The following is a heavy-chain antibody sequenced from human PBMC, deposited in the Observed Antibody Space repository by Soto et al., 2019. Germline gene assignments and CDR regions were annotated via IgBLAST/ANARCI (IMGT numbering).Heavy chain of an antibody. CDR2: IYHSGST. V-gene: IGHV4-4*02. CDR3: ARGGYYYDSSGPNWFDP. D-gene: IGHD3-22*01. Sequence: SETLSLTCAVSGGSISSSNWWSWVRQPPGKGLEWIGEIYHSGSTNYNPSLKSRVTISVDKSKNQFSLKLSSVTAADTAVYYCARGGYYYDSSGPNWFDPWGQGTLVTVSS. J-gene: IGHJ5*02. CDR1: GGSISSSNW.